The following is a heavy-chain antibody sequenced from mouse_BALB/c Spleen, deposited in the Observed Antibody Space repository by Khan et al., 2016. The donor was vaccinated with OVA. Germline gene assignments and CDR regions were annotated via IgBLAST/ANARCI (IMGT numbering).Heavy chain of an antibody. CDR2: ISGDSSTI. CDR1: GFTFSNFG. J-gene: IGHJ2*01. V-gene: IGHV5-17*02. Sequence: EVKLEESGGGLVQPGGSRKLSCAASGFTFSNFGMHWVRQAPEKGLEWVAYISGDSSTIYYTDTVKGRFTISRDNSKNTLFLQLTSLGSDDMAMYYCARSFFYGYYFDQWGQGTTLTVSS. D-gene: IGHD1-1*01. CDR3: ARSFFYGYYFDQ.